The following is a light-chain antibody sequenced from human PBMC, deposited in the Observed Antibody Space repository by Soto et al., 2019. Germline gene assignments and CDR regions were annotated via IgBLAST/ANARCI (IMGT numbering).Light chain of an antibody. CDR2: GAS. V-gene: IGKV3-15*01. J-gene: IGKJ3*01. CDR1: QSVSSN. CDR3: QQYTNWPGT. Sequence: EIVMTQSPATLSVSPGERATLSCRASQSVSSNLAWYQQKPGQAPRLLIYGASTRATGIPARFSGSASGTEFTLTISSLQSEDFAVYYCQQYTNWPGTFGPGTKVDIK.